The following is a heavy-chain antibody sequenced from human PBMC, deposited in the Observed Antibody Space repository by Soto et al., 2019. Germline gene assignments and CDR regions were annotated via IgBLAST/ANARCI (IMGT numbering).Heavy chain of an antibody. Sequence: EVQLLESGGGLVQPGGSLRLSCAASGFTFSNYAMNWVRQAPGKGLEWVSIISGSNNRTYYADSVKGRFTISRDNSQNTLYLQMNSLSADATAIYYCASSTMIVVITAWGQGTLVTVSS. J-gene: IGHJ5*02. V-gene: IGHV3-23*01. CDR1: GFTFSNYA. D-gene: IGHD3-22*01. CDR3: ASSTMIVVITA. CDR2: ISGSNNRT.